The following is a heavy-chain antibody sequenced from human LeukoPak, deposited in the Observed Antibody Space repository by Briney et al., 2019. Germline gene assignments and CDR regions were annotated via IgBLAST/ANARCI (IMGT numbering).Heavy chain of an antibody. CDR2: ILPIFGTA. D-gene: IGHD2-8*01. CDR1: GGTLSSYA. Sequence: SVKVSCKASGGTLSSYAISWVRQAPGQGLEWMGGILPIFGTANYAQKFQGRVTITPDESTSTAYMELSSLRSEDTAVYYGARRYCTNGVCYTGHWFDPWGQGTLVTVSS. V-gene: IGHV1-69*01. CDR3: ARRYCTNGVCYTGHWFDP. J-gene: IGHJ5*02.